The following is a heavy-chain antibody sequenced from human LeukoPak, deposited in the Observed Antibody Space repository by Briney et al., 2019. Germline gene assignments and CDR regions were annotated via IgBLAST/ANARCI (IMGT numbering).Heavy chain of an antibody. Sequence: GGSLRLFCAASGFTFSSYAMIWVRQAPGKGLEWVSAISGSGGSTYYADSVKGRFTISRDNSKNTLYLQMNSLRAEDTAVYYCAIPPMVRGSYWGQGTLVTVSS. J-gene: IGHJ4*02. CDR2: ISGSGGST. CDR1: GFTFSSYA. D-gene: IGHD3-10*01. CDR3: AIPPMVRGSY. V-gene: IGHV3-23*01.